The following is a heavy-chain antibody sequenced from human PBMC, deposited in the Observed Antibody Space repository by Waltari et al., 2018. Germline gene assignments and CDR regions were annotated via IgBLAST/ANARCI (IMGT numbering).Heavy chain of an antibody. Sequence: QVQLQQWGAGLLKPSETLSLTCAVFGGSFSGYYLSWIRQPPGKGLEWIGEINHSGSTNYNPSLKSRVTISVDTSKNQFSLKLSSVTAADTAVYYCARGSVVVPAAMEGWGQGTLVTVSS. CDR3: ARGSVVVPAAMEG. CDR2: INHSGST. D-gene: IGHD2-2*01. CDR1: GGSFSGYY. J-gene: IGHJ4*02. V-gene: IGHV4-34*01.